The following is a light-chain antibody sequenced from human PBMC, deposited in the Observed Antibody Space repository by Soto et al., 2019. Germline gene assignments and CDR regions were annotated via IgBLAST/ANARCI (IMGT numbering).Light chain of an antibody. Sequence: DIQMTQSPSTLSASVGDRVTITCRASQSINNWLAWYQQRPGKVPKLLIYDASSLESGVPSRFSGSGSGTEFTLTISSLQPDDFATYYCQQYNIYWTFGQGAKADIK. V-gene: IGKV1-5*01. CDR3: QQYNIYWT. J-gene: IGKJ1*01. CDR1: QSINNW. CDR2: DAS.